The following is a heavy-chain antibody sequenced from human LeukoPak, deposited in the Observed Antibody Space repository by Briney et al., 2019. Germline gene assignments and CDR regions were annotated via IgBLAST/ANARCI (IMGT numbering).Heavy chain of an antibody. J-gene: IGHJ1*01. CDR1: GFTFSSDS. CDR2: ISSSSSHI. CDR3: TSNPPGIARDGAEYFQH. D-gene: IGHD6-13*01. V-gene: IGHV3-21*01. Sequence: GGYLRLSCAASGFTFSSDSMNWVRQAPGKGLERVSSISSSSSHIYYADSVKGRFTISRDNAKNSLYLQMNSLRAEDTAVYYCTSNPPGIARDGAEYFQHWGQGTLVTVSS.